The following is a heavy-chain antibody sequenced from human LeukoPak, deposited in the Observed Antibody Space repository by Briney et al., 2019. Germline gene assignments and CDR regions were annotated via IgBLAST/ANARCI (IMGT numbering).Heavy chain of an antibody. CDR3: AKPPSMTTVNTGYYYYYMDV. J-gene: IGHJ6*03. V-gene: IGHV3-23*01. CDR1: GFTFSSDA. Sequence: GGSLRLSCAASGFTFSSDAMSWVRQAPGQGLEWVSAISVSGGSTYYADSVKGRFTISRDNSKNKLYLQMNILRAEDTAVYYCAKPPSMTTVNTGYYYYYMDVWGKGTTVTVSS. CDR2: ISVSGGST. D-gene: IGHD4-11*01.